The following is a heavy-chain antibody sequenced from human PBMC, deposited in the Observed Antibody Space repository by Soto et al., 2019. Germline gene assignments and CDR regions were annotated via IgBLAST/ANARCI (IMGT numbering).Heavy chain of an antibody. Sequence: VASVKVSCKASGGTFSSYAISWVRQAPGQGLEWMGGIIPIFGTANYAQKFQGRVTITADESTSTAYMELSSLRSEDTAVYYCARVGMGVVVAATDYYYYGMDVWGQGTTVTVSS. CDR1: GGTFSSYA. D-gene: IGHD2-15*01. CDR3: ARVGMGVVVAATDYYYYGMDV. J-gene: IGHJ6*02. V-gene: IGHV1-69*13. CDR2: IIPIFGTA.